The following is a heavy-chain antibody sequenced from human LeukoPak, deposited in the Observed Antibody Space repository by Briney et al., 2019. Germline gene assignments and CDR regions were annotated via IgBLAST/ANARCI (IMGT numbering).Heavy chain of an antibody. J-gene: IGHJ4*02. D-gene: IGHD1-26*01. CDR2: IKEDGSET. Sequence: GGSLRLSCAASGFTFSRYYMSWVRQTPGKGLEWLANIKEDGSETYYVDSVKGRFTISRDNAKNSLYLQMSSLRAEDTAVYYCARYSGTYRDYWGQGTLVTVSS. V-gene: IGHV3-7*01. CDR1: GFTFSRYY. CDR3: ARYSGTYRDY.